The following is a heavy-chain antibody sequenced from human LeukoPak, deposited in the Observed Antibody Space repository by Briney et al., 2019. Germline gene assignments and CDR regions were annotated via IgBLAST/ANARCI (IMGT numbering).Heavy chain of an antibody. J-gene: IGHJ4*02. Sequence: GGSLRLSCAASGFTLSSYSMNWVRQAPGKGLEWVSSISSSSSYIYYADSVKGRFTISRDNAKNSLYLQRNSLRAEDTAVYYCARDRRSWYSNWGQGTLVTVSS. V-gene: IGHV3-21*01. CDR2: ISSSSSYI. D-gene: IGHD6-13*01. CDR3: ARDRRSWYSN. CDR1: GFTLSSYS.